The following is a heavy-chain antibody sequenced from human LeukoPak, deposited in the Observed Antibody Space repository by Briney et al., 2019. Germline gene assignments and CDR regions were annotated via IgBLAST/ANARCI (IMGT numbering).Heavy chain of an antibody. CDR2: IRYDGSNK. CDR1: GFTFSSYG. J-gene: IGHJ3*02. Sequence: PGGSLRLSCAASGFTFSSYGMHWVRQAPGNGLEWVAFIRYDGSNKYYADSVKGRFTISRDNSKNTLYLQMNSLRAEDTAVYYCAKFGDGYNFWAFDIWGQGTMVTVSS. D-gene: IGHD5-24*01. V-gene: IGHV3-30*02. CDR3: AKFGDGYNFWAFDI.